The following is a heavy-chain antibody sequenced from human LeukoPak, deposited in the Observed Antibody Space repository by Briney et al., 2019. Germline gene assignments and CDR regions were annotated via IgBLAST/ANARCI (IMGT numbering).Heavy chain of an antibody. V-gene: IGHV1-18*01. J-gene: IGHJ4*02. CDR1: GYTFSNYG. D-gene: IGHD1-26*01. Sequence: ASVKVSCKASGYTFSNYGISWVRQATGRGLEWMGWISGQTGKTKQAQKFQGRITLTTDSATNTAYMELRSLTSDDTAVYYCARDLAFPGSYGSAEFYFDFWGQGALVTVFS. CDR3: ARDLAFPGSYGSAEFYFDF. CDR2: ISGQTGKT.